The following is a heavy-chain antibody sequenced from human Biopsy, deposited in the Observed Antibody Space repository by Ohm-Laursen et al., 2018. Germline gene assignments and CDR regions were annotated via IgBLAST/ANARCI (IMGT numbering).Heavy chain of an antibody. V-gene: IGHV3-21*01. D-gene: IGHD2-2*01. CDR1: GFIFSSYT. J-gene: IGHJ6*02. Sequence: GSLSLSFTGSGFIFSSYTMNWVRKAPREGLGWVSSMSSRSSDIYYADSVKGRFTISRDNAKNSLFLHRNSLRAEDTAVYYCARESALKWYQSLSYFNGMDVWGQGTTVTVSS. CDR2: MSSRSSDI. CDR3: ARESALKWYQSLSYFNGMDV.